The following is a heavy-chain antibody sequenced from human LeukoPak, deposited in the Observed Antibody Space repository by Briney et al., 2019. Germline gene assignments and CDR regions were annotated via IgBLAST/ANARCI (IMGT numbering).Heavy chain of an antibody. J-gene: IGHJ6*03. V-gene: IGHV3-11*01. CDR2: ISSSGSTI. D-gene: IGHD3-10*01. CDR3: AKAGRGGAITMIRGVKGDYYHMDV. Sequence: GGSLRLSCAASGFTVSSNYMSWIRQAPGKGLEWVSYISSSGSTIYYADSVKGRFTISRDNAKNSLYLQMNSLRAEDTAVYYCAKAGRGGAITMIRGVKGDYYHMDVWGKGTTVTISS. CDR1: GFTVSSNY.